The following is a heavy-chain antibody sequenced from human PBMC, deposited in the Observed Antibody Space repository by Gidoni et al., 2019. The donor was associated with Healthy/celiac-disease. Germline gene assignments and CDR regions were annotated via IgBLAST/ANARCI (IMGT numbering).Heavy chain of an antibody. CDR2: IGTAGDT. Sequence: EVQLVESGGGLVQRGGSMSLSCAPYGFTFSSYDMHWVRQATGKGLEWVSAIGTAGDTYYPGSVKGRFTISRENAKNSLYLQMNSLRAGDTAVYYCARLRAVAGTEYYFDYWGQGTLVTVSS. D-gene: IGHD6-19*01. CDR1: GFTFSSYD. J-gene: IGHJ4*02. V-gene: IGHV3-13*01. CDR3: ARLRAVAGTEYYFDY.